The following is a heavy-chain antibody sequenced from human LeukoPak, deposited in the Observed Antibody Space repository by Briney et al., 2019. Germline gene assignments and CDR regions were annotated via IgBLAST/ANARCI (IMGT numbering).Heavy chain of an antibody. CDR2: IYYSGSA. D-gene: IGHD5-18*01. CDR3: ARTTEGGYTYDYFYYYYMDV. V-gene: IGHV4-59*01. J-gene: IGHJ6*03. Sequence: PSETLSLTCTVSGGSISSYYWSWIRQPPGKGLEWIGYIYYSGSANYNPSLKSRVTISVDSSKNQFSLKLSSVTAADTAVYYCARTTEGGYTYDYFYYYYMDVWGKGTTVTISS. CDR1: GGSISSYY.